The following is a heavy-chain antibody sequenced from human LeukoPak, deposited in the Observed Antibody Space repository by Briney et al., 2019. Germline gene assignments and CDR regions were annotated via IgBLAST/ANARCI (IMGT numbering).Heavy chain of an antibody. CDR2: INTNTGNP. CDR3: ARRHNIAVAFDY. V-gene: IGHV7-4-1*02. Sequence: ASVKVSCKASGYTFTSYAMNWVRQAPGQGLEWMGWINTNTGNPTYAQGFTGRFVFSLDTFVSTAYLQISSLKAEDTAVYYCARRHNIAVAFDYWGQGTLVTVSS. J-gene: IGHJ4*02. D-gene: IGHD6-19*01. CDR1: GYTFTSYA.